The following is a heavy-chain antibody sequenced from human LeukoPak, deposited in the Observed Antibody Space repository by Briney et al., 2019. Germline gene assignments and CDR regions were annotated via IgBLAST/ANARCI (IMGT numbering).Heavy chain of an antibody. CDR1: GFTFSDYY. CDR3: ARDRIVGTIYDAFDI. Sequence: GGSLRLSCAASGFTFSDYYMSWIRQAPGKGLEWVSYISSSGSRSGSTIYYADSVKGRFTISRDNAKNSLYLQMNSLRAEDTAAYYCARDRIVGTIYDAFDIWGQGTMVTVSS. J-gene: IGHJ3*02. CDR2: ISSSGSRSGSTI. V-gene: IGHV3-11*04. D-gene: IGHD5-12*01.